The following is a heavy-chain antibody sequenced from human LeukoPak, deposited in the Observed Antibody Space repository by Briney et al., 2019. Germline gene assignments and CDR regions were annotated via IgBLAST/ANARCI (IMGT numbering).Heavy chain of an antibody. D-gene: IGHD3-3*01. J-gene: IGHJ2*01. CDR2: IIPNYGTA. Sequence: SVKVSCKASGDTFSSYAISWVRQAPGQGLEWMGGIIPNYGTANYAQKLQGRVTITADESTSTAYMELSSLRSEDTAVFYCAGVWRCFRFLELGPPWYFDRWGRGTLVTSSS. CDR3: AGVWRCFRFLELGPPWYFDR. CDR1: GDTFSSYA. V-gene: IGHV1-69*13.